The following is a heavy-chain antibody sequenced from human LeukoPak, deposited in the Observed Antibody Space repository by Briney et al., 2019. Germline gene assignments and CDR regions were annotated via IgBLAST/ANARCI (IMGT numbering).Heavy chain of an antibody. CDR3: ARDSALRCSSTSCYFDY. D-gene: IGHD2-2*01. Sequence: SVKVSCKASGGTFSSYSISWARQAPGQGPEWLGRITPNLAITDYAQKFRGRVTLTADKSTSTVYMELGSLTSEDTAAYYCARDSALRCSSTSCYFDYWGQGTLVTVSS. J-gene: IGHJ4*02. V-gene: IGHV1-69*04. CDR1: GGTFSSYS. CDR2: ITPNLAIT.